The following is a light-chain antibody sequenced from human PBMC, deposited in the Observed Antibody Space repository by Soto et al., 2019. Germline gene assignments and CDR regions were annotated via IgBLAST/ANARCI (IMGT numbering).Light chain of an antibody. Sequence: DIQMTQSPSSLSASVGDRVTITCRASENIASYLNWYQQKPGKAPTLLVYAASSLESGAPPRFSGTVSGTDFTLTITSLQPDDLATYFGQQSYSTPWTFGQGTKVEL. J-gene: IGKJ1*01. CDR1: ENIASY. V-gene: IGKV1-39*01. CDR2: AAS. CDR3: QQSYSTPWT.